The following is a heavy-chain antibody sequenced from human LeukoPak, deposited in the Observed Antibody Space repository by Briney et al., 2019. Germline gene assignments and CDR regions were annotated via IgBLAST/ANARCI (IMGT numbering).Heavy chain of an antibody. J-gene: IGHJ6*02. Sequence: SETLSLTCTVSGGSISNYYWYWMRQPPGKGLEWIAYTYYSGNPNYNPSLKSRATISVDTSKNQFSLKLSSVTAADTAVYYCARDGYSSGWYSGYYYGMDVWGQGTTVTVSS. CDR1: GGSISNYY. V-gene: IGHV4-59*12. CDR2: TYYSGNP. D-gene: IGHD6-19*01. CDR3: ARDGYSSGWYSGYYYGMDV.